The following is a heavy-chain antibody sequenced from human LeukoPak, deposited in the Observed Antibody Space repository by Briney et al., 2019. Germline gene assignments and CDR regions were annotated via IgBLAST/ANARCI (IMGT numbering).Heavy chain of an antibody. CDR2: LYHSGST. V-gene: IGHV4-38-2*02. J-gene: IGHJ4*02. CDR1: GYSISSGYY. D-gene: IGHD3-10*01. CDR3: ARLSGSYNKGMNYFDYWGNYFDY. Sequence: PSETLSLTCTVSGYSISSGYYWGWIRQPPGKGLEWIGSLYHSGSTYYNPSLESRATISLDTSTNQFSLKLSSVAAADTAVYYCARLSGSYNKGMNYFDYWGNYFDYWGQGTLVTVSS.